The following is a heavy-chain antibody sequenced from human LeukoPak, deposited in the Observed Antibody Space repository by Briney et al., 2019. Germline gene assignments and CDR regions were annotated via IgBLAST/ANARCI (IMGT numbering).Heavy chain of an antibody. CDR3: ARGGVVSISALLTD. D-gene: IGHD3-9*01. V-gene: IGHV3-23*01. CDR2: ISGSGGST. CDR1: GFTFSSYA. Sequence: GGSLRLSCAASGFTFSSYAMSWVRQAPGKGLEWVSAISGSGGSTYYADSVKGRFTISRDNAKNSLYLQMNSLRAEDTAVYYCARGGVVSISALLTDWGQGTLVTVSS. J-gene: IGHJ4*02.